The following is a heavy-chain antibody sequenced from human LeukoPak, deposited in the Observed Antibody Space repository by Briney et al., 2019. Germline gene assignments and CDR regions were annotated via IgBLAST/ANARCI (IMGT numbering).Heavy chain of an antibody. D-gene: IGHD3-10*01. CDR3: ARDRGRA. CDR2: ISSTSSTI. J-gene: IGHJ4*02. Sequence: GGSLRRSCAASGFTFSSYEMNWVRQAPGKGLEWVSYISSTSSTIYYADSVKGRFTISRDNAKNSLYLQMNSLRADDTAIYYCARDRGRAWGQGTLVTVSS. CDR1: GFTFSSYE. V-gene: IGHV3-48*03.